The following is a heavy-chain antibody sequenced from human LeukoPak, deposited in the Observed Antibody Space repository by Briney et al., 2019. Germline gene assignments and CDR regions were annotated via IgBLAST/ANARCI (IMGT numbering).Heavy chain of an antibody. V-gene: IGHV4-34*01. CDR2: INHSGST. J-gene: IGHJ6*04. CDR3: ASVVPPAIEVDV. D-gene: IGHD2-2*02. CDR1: GGSFSDYY. Sequence: SETLSLTCDVYGGSFSDYYWSWIRQPPGKGLEWIGEINHSGSTNYNPSLKSRVIISVDTSKNQFSLKLSSVTAADTAVYYCASVVPPAIEVDVWGKGTTVTVSS.